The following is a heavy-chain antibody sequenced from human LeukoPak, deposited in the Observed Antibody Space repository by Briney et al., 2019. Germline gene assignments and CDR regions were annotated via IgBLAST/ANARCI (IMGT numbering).Heavy chain of an antibody. V-gene: IGHV3-9*01. D-gene: IGHD5-24*01. Sequence: PGGSLRLSCTVSEFIFDDFAMHWVRQAPGKGLEWVSGIYWDSSSVDYADSVRGRFTISRDNAKNAPYLQMNSLRTEDTAVYYCVKDRKSRDLDSLDVWGQGTMVTVSS. CDR2: IYWDSSSV. CDR3: VKDRKSRDLDSLDV. CDR1: EFIFDDFA. J-gene: IGHJ3*01.